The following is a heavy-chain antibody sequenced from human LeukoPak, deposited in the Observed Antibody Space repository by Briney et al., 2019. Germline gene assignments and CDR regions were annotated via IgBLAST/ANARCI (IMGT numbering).Heavy chain of an antibody. D-gene: IGHD5-18*01. CDR1: GFTFSSYG. CDR2: IWYDGSNK. J-gene: IGHJ4*02. CDR3: VRLTHSSYSYGYGHGDY. Sequence: PGRSLRLSCAASGFTFSSYGMHWVRQPPGKGLEWIGVIWYDGSNKYYAYSVKGRFTISRDNSKNTLYLQMYSLRADDTAVYYCVRLTHSSYSYGYGHGDYWGQGTLVTVSS. V-gene: IGHV3-33*01.